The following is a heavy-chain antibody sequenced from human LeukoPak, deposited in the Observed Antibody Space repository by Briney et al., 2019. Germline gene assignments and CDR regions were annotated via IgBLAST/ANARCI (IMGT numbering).Heavy chain of an antibody. V-gene: IGHV3-66*01. Sequence: GGSLRLSCAASGFTFSSYAMNWVRQAPGKGLEWVSVIYRDGSTYYADSVKGRFTISRDNSKNTLYLQMNNLRGEETAVYYCARVMTAITNWFDPWGQGTLVTVSS. CDR1: GFTFSSYA. D-gene: IGHD2-21*02. CDR2: IYRDGST. CDR3: ARVMTAITNWFDP. J-gene: IGHJ5*02.